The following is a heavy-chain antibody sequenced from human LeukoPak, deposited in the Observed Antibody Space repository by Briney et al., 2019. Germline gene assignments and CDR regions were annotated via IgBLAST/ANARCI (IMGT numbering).Heavy chain of an antibody. D-gene: IGHD6-13*01. V-gene: IGHV3-7*01. CDR2: INHNGRET. CDR3: AKGYIIAGRQWYLDL. Sequence: GGSLRLSCLGSGFNFRYFWMSWVRQAPGKGLEWVANINHNGRETYYADSVKGRFIISRDNAKDSLYLQMNSLRAEDAAVYYCAKGYIIAGRQWYLDLWGRGTLVGVSS. CDR1: GFNFRYFW. J-gene: IGHJ2*01.